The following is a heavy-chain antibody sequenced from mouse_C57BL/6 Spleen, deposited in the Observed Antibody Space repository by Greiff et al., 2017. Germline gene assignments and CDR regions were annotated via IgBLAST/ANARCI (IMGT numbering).Heavy chain of an antibody. CDR1: GYTFTSYW. V-gene: IGHV1-72*01. J-gene: IGHJ1*03. CDR2: IDPNSGGT. D-gene: IGHD1-1*01. Sequence: QVQLKQPGAELVKPGASVKMSCKASGYTFTSYWMHWVKQRPGRGLEWIGRIDPNSGGTKYNEKFKSKATLTVDKPSSTAYMQLSSLTSDDSAVYYCARHYYGSRYFDVWGTGTTVTVSS. CDR3: ARHYYGSRYFDV.